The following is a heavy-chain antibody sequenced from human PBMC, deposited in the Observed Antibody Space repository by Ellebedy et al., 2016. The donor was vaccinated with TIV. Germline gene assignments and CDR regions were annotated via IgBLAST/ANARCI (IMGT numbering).Heavy chain of an antibody. CDR2: ISPCEGIT. V-gene: IGHV1-3*01. J-gene: IGHJ5*02. D-gene: IGHD3-16*02. CDR1: GYNFVSYA. CDR3: AREGGAAATPYRWSDP. Sequence: AASVKVSCKASGYNFVSYAMHWVRQAPGQRLDWMGWISPCEGITKYSEMFQGRVTITSDTSANTVYMELTSLRFEDTAVYYCAREGGAAATPYRWSDPWGQGTLVTVSS.